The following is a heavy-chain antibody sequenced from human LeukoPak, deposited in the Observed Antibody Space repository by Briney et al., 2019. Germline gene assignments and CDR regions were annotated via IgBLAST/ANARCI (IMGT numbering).Heavy chain of an antibody. V-gene: IGHV4-34*01. CDR1: GGSFSAYY. CDR2: INHVGNT. Sequence: SETLSLTCAVYGGSFSAYYWSWVRQPPGKGLEWIGDINHVGNTNYDPSLKSRVTISVDTSKNQFSLKLSSVTAADTAVYYCASHGTFWGQGTLVTVSS. CDR3: ASHGTF. J-gene: IGHJ4*02. D-gene: IGHD1-7*01.